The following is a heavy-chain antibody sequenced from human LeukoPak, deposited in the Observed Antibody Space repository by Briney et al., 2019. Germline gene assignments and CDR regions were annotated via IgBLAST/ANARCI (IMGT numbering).Heavy chain of an antibody. Sequence: PGGSLRLSCAASGFTFSSYDMHWVRQATGKGLEWVSAIGTAGDTYYPGSVKGRFTISRENAKNSLYLQMNSLRAGDTAVYYCARVAAAAGSDGAFDIWGQGTMVTVSS. CDR1: GFTFSSYD. D-gene: IGHD6-13*01. J-gene: IGHJ3*02. V-gene: IGHV3-13*01. CDR2: IGTAGDT. CDR3: ARVAAAAGSDGAFDI.